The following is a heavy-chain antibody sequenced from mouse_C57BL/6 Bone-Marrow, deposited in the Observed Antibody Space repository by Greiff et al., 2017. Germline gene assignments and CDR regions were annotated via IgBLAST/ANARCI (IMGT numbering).Heavy chain of an antibody. V-gene: IGHV1-26*01. J-gene: IGHJ2*01. Sequence: EVQLQQSGPELVKPGASVKISCKASGYTFTDYYMNWVKQSHGKSLEWIGDINPNNGGTSYNQKFKGKATLTVDKSSSTAYMELLSLTSEDSAVYYCARSGITTDFDYWGQGTTLTVSS. D-gene: IGHD1-1*01. CDR2: INPNNGGT. CDR1: GYTFTDYY. CDR3: ARSGITTDFDY.